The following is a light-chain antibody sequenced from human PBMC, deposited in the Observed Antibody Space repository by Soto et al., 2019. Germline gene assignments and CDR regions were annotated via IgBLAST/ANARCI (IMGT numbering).Light chain of an antibody. CDR2: DVS. V-gene: IGLV2-14*01. Sequence: QSALTQPASVSGSPGQSITISCTGTSSDVGGYNYVSWYQQHPDKAPKLMIYDVSNRPSGVSNRFSGSKSGNTASLTISGLQAEDEADYYCSSYTISSTLSFGTGTKLTVL. J-gene: IGLJ1*01. CDR1: SSDVGGYNY. CDR3: SSYTISSTLS.